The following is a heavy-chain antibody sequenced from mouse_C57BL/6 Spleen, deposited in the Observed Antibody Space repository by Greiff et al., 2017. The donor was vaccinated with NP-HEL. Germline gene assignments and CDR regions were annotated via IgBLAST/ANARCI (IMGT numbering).Heavy chain of an antibody. V-gene: IGHV14-4*01. CDR3: TTEGYGSVDY. CDR2: IDPENGDT. CDR1: GFNIKDDY. D-gene: IGHD2-2*01. Sequence: EVKLVESGAELVRPGASVKLSCTASGFNIKDDYMHWVKQRPEQGLEWIGWIDPENGDTEYASKFQGKATITADTSSNTAYLQLSSLTSEDTAVYYCTTEGYGSVDYWGQGTTLTVSS. J-gene: IGHJ2*01.